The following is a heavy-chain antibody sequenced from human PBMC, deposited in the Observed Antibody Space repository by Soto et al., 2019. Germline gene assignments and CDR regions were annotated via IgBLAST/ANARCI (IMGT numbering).Heavy chain of an antibody. J-gene: IGHJ4*02. CDR1: GYTFTVYY. CDR3: ARDLAKGGGSAGFDY. Sequence: ASVKVSCKASGYTFTVYYMHWVRQAPGQGLEWMGWVNPKSGGTMYPQKFQGRVTMTWDTSISTAYMALTRLRSDDTAVYYCARDLAKGGGSAGFDYWGQGTLVTV. V-gene: IGHV1-2*02. CDR2: VNPKSGGT. D-gene: IGHD1-26*01.